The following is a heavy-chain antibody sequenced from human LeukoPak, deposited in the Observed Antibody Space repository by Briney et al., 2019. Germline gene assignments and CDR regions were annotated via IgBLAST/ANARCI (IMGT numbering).Heavy chain of an antibody. D-gene: IGHD1-26*01. CDR1: GFTFSSYW. J-gene: IGHJ4*02. Sequence: PGGSLRLSCAASGFTFSSYWMSWVRQAPGKGLEWVANIKQDGSEKYYVDSVKGRFTISRDNAKNSLYLQMNSLRAEDTAVYYCASENSGSYLRAFDYWGQGTLVTVSS. CDR3: ASENSGSYLRAFDY. V-gene: IGHV3-7*01. CDR2: IKQDGSEK.